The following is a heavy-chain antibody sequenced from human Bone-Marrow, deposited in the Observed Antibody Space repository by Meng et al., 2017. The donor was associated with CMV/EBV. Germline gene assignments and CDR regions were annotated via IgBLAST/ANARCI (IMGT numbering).Heavy chain of an antibody. CDR3: ARGEAAEKY. CDR1: GFTFSDYY. J-gene: IGHJ4*02. Sequence: GESLKISCAASGFTFSDYYMSWVRQAPGKGLEWVSSISSSSSYIYYADSVKGRFTISRDNAKNSLYLQMNSLRAEDTAVYYCARGEAAEKYWGQGTLVTVSS. D-gene: IGHD6-13*01. V-gene: IGHV3-21*01. CDR2: ISSSSSYI.